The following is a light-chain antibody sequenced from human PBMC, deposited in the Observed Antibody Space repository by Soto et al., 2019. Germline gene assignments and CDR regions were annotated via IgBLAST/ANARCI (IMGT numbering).Light chain of an antibody. CDR2: SAS. Sequence: DIQLTQSPSSLSASVGDRVTITCRESQGISSFLNWYRQKPGKAPKLLICSASNLQSGVPSRFSGSGSGTDFTLTINGLQPEDFATYHCQQAASFPITFGQGTRLEIK. V-gene: IGKV1-12*01. CDR3: QQAASFPIT. J-gene: IGKJ5*01. CDR1: QGISSF.